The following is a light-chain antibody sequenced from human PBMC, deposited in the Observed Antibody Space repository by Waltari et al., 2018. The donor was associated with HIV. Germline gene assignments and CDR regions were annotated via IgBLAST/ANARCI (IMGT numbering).Light chain of an antibody. CDR2: EFS. J-gene: IGLJ2*01. CDR3: SSYTNTNIS. V-gene: IGLV2-14*01. Sequence: QSALTQPASVSGSPGQSITISCTGPSSDVGTYNYVSWYQQHPGKAPQLTIYEFSTRPSGISDRFSCSKSDNAASLTIAALQPEDEADYYCSSYTNTNISFGGGTKLTVL. CDR1: SSDVGTYNY.